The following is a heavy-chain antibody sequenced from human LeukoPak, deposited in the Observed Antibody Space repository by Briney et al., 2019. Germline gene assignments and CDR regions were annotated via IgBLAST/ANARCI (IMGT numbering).Heavy chain of an antibody. CDR1: GGSISSYY. Sequence: KSSETLSLTCTVSGGSISSYYWSWIRQPPGKGLEWMGYIYYSGSTNYNPSLKSRVTISVDTSKNQFSLKLSSVTAADTAVYYCARRANSGFDAFDIWGQGTMVTVSS. V-gene: IGHV4-59*01. CDR3: ARRANSGFDAFDI. CDR2: IYYSGST. D-gene: IGHD3-22*01. J-gene: IGHJ3*02.